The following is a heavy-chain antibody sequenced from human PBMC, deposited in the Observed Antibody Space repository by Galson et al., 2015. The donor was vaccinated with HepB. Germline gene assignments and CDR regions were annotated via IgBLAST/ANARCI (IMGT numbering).Heavy chain of an antibody. CDR1: GFTLSDHY. CDR2: IRTKSNSYTT. V-gene: IGHV3-72*01. Sequence: SLRLSCAAPGFTLSDHYMDWVRQAPGKGLEWVGRIRTKSNSYTTEYAASVKGRFTISRDDSKNSVHLQMNSLKTEDTALYYCAHVGGWSGGSHDFDYWGQGTLVTVSS. J-gene: IGHJ4*02. CDR3: AHVGGWSGGSHDFDY. D-gene: IGHD2-15*01.